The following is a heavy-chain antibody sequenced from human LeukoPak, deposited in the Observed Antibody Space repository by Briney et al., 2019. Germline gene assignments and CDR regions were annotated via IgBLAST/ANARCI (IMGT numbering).Heavy chain of an antibody. J-gene: IGHJ3*02. CDR1: GGSISSYY. CDR2: IYYIGST. CDR3: ARSEVTYYYDSSGYSNAFDI. D-gene: IGHD3-22*01. V-gene: IGHV4-59*01. Sequence: PSETLSLTCTVSGGSISSYYWSWIRQPPGKGLEWIGYIYYIGSTNYNPSLKSRVTISVDTSKNQFSLKLSSVTAADTAVYYCARSEVTYYYDSSGYSNAFDIWGQGTIVTVSS.